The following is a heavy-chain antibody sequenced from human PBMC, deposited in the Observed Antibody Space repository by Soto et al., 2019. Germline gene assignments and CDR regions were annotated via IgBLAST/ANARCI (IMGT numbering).Heavy chain of an antibody. CDR2: ISGYSVNA. V-gene: IGHV1-18*04. Sequence: HVQVMQSGAEVKKPGDSVQFSCKTSGYIFSDYGITWVRQAPGQGRELLGWISGYSVNANLEQKFQGRVTMTTEKSTSTAHMEVRRLRSDDKTVEYCAERASGNPWWESDYWGQGTLVTVSS. J-gene: IGHJ4*02. CDR1: GYIFSDYG. CDR3: AERASGNPWWESDY. D-gene: IGHD1-26*01.